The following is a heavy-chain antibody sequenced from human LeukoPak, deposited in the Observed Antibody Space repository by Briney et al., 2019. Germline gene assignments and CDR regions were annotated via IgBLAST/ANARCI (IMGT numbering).Heavy chain of an antibody. CDR1: GYTFTGYY. D-gene: IGHD3-3*01. CDR2: INPNSGGT. CDR3: ARDPGVITIFGVVIKRRCYMDV. Sequence: ASVKVSCKASGYTFTGYYMHWVRQAPGQGLEWMGWINPNSGGTNYAQKFQGRVTMTRDTSISTAYMELSRLRSDDTAVYYCARDPGVITIFGVVIKRRCYMDVWGKGTTVTVSS. J-gene: IGHJ6*03. V-gene: IGHV1-2*02.